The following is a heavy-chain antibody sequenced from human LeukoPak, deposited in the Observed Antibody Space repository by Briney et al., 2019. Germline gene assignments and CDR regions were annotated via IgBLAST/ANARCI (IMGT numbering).Heavy chain of an antibody. CDR3: ASTPITGTRYYYYYYMDV. Sequence: ASVKVSCKASGYTFTSYGISWVRQAPGQGLEWMGWISAYNGNTNYAQKLQGRVTMTTDTSTSTAYMELRSLKSDDTAVYYCASTPITGTRYYYYYYMDVWGKGTTVTVSS. CDR2: ISAYNGNT. D-gene: IGHD1-7*01. V-gene: IGHV1-18*01. J-gene: IGHJ6*03. CDR1: GYTFTSYG.